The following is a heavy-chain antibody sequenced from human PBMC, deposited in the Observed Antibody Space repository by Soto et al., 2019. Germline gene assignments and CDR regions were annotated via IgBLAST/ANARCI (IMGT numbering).Heavy chain of an antibody. Sequence: GGSLRLSCAASGFTFSSYAMSWVRQAPGKGLEWVSAISGSGGSTYYADSGKGRFTISRDNSKNTLYLQMNSLRAEDTAVYYCAKVRQQLVDYYYYMDVWGKGTTVTVSS. V-gene: IGHV3-23*01. CDR3: AKVRQQLVDYYYYMDV. J-gene: IGHJ6*03. CDR2: ISGSGGST. D-gene: IGHD6-13*01. CDR1: GFTFSSYA.